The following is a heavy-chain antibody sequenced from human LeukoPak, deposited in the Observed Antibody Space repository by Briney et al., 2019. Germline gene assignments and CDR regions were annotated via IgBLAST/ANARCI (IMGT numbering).Heavy chain of an antibody. CDR3: ARDVPRFLEWLALDYYYYYGMDV. V-gene: IGHV3-13*01. CDR1: GFTFRSYD. D-gene: IGHD3-3*01. CDR2: IGHGGDT. Sequence: GGPLRLSCAASGFTFRSYDMHWLREATGKALECVSAIGHGGDTYYPGSEKGRFTICRDNDKNSLYLRMNSLRAEDTAVYYCARDVPRFLEWLALDYYYYYGMDVWGQGTTVTVSS. J-gene: IGHJ6*02.